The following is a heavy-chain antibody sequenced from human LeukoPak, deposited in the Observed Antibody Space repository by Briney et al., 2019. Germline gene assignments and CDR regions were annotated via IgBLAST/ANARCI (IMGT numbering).Heavy chain of an antibody. CDR1: GFTFSNAW. D-gene: IGHD1-1*01. V-gene: IGHV3-15*01. J-gene: IGHJ4*02. Sequence: PGGSLRLSCAASGFTFSNAWMSWVRQAPGKGLEWVGRTLSKSEGGTADYSSPVKGRFTISRDDSKDTLYLQMDSLKTEDTAIYYCTTESYGTWGQGTLVTVSS. CDR3: TTESYGT. CDR2: TLSKSEGGTA.